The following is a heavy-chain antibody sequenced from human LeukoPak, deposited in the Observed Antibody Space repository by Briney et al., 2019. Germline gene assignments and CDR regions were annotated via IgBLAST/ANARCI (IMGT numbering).Heavy chain of an antibody. D-gene: IGHD3-16*02. J-gene: IGHJ4*02. CDR1: GFTFSSYS. CDR2: ISSSSSYI. CDR3: ARDGGKYDYVWGSYL. V-gene: IGHV3-21*01. Sequence: GGSLRLSCAASGFTFSSYSMNWVRQAPGKGLEWVSSISSSSSYIYYADSVKGRFTISRDNAKNSLYLQMNSLRAEDTAVYYCARDGGKYDYVWGSYLWGQGTLVTVSS.